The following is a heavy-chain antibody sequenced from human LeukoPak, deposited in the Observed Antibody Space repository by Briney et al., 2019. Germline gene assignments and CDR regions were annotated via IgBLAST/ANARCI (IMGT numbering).Heavy chain of an antibody. CDR2: INHSGST. V-gene: IGHV4-34*01. D-gene: IGHD2-2*01. CDR1: GGSFSGYY. CDR3: ARGPRNIVVVTAEGYFDY. J-gene: IGHJ4*02. Sequence: PSETLSLTCAVYGGSFSGYYWSWIRQPPGKGLEWIGEINHSGSTNYNPSLKSRVTISVDTSKNQFSLKLSSVTAADTAVYYCARGPRNIVVVTAEGYFDYWGQGTLVTVSS.